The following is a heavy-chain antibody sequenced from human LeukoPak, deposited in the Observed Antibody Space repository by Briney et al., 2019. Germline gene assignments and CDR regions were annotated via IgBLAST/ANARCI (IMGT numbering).Heavy chain of an antibody. CDR3: VRHDSFIPF. J-gene: IGHJ4*02. CDR1: GFTFTNYA. D-gene: IGHD2-21*01. CDR2: ISDTYATT. Sequence: PGGSLRLSCAASGFTFTNYAMTWVRQAPRKGLEWVSSISDTYATTYYTDSVKGRCTISRDNSKNTVYLQLNNLRAEDTAVYFCVRHDSFIPFWGQGTLVTVSS. V-gene: IGHV3-23*01.